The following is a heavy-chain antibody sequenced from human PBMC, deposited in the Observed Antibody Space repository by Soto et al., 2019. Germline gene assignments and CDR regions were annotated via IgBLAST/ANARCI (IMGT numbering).Heavy chain of an antibody. CDR3: TRGGDAYKNGH. J-gene: IGHJ4*02. D-gene: IGHD2-21*01. V-gene: IGHV4-61*01. CDR1: GGSVSSGSYY. Sequence: PSETLSLTCTVSGGSVSSGSYYWSWIRQPPGKGLEWIGYIYYSGSTNYNPSLKSRVTMSVDTSKNQFSLKLTSVNAADTAVYYCTRGGDAYKNGHWGQGTLVTVSS. CDR2: IYYSGST.